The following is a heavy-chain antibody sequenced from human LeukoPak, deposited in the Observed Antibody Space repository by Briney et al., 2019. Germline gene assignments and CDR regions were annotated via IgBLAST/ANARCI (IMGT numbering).Heavy chain of an antibody. V-gene: IGHV1-8*03. J-gene: IGHJ4*02. Sequence: ASVKVSCKASGYTFTSYDINWVRQATGQGLEWMGWMNPNSGNTGYAQKFQGRVTITRNTSISTAYMELSSLRSEDTAVYYCARGRKITGTLPYFDYWGQGTLVTVSS. CDR3: ARGRKITGTLPYFDY. D-gene: IGHD1/OR15-1a*01. CDR1: GYTFTSYD. CDR2: MNPNSGNT.